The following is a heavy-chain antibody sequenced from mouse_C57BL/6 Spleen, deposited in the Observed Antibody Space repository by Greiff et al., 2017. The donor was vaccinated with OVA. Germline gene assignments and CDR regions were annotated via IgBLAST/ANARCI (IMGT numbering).Heavy chain of an antibody. CDR3: ATWGTAQAREFVY. CDR1: GFNIKDDY. J-gene: IGHJ3*01. Sequence: VQLKQSGAELVRPGASVKLSCTASGFNIKDDYMHWVKQRPEQGLEWIGWIFPENGDTEYASKFQGKATITADTSSNTAYMQLSSLTSEETAVYYCATWGTAQAREFVYWGQGTLVTVSA. D-gene: IGHD3-2*02. V-gene: IGHV14-4*01. CDR2: IFPENGDT.